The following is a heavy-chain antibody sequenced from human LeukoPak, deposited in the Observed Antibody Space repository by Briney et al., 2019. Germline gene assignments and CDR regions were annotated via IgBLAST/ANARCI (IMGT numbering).Heavy chain of an antibody. D-gene: IGHD6-13*01. V-gene: IGHV3-7*01. J-gene: IGHJ4*02. CDR2: IKQDGSEK. CDR3: ARDLAAGGPCNY. Sequence: SGGSLRLSCAASGFTFSGYWMSWVRQAPGKGLEWVANIKQDGSEKYYVDSVRGRFTISRDNAKNSLFLQMDSLGVEDTAVYYCARDLAAGGPCNYWGQGTLVTVSS. CDR1: GFTFSGYW.